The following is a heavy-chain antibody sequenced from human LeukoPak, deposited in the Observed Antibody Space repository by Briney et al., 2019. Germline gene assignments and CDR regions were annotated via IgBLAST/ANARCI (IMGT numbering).Heavy chain of an antibody. Sequence: PSQTLSLTCTVSGGSISSGSYYWSWIRQPAGKGLEWIGRIYTSGSTNYNPSLKSRVTISVDTSKNQFSLQLNSVTPEDTAVYYCARDPGWLDFDYWGQGTLVTVSS. J-gene: IGHJ4*02. D-gene: IGHD6-19*01. CDR1: GGSISSGSYY. V-gene: IGHV4-61*02. CDR2: IYTSGST. CDR3: ARDPGWLDFDY.